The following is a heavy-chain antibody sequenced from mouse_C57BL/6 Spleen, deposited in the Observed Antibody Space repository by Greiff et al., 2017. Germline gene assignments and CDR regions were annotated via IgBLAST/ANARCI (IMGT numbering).Heavy chain of an antibody. CDR1: GYTFTDYY. V-gene: IGHV1-26*01. CDR2: IDPNNGGT. D-gene: IGHD1-1*01. Sequence: EVQLQQSGPELVKPGASVKISCKASGYTFTDYYMNWVKQSHGQSLEWIGDIDPNNGGTSYNQKFKGKATLTVDKSSSTAYMELRSLTSENSAVYYCAVSLSATVVATDWYFDVWGTGTTVTVSS. J-gene: IGHJ1*03. CDR3: AVSLSATVVATDWYFDV.